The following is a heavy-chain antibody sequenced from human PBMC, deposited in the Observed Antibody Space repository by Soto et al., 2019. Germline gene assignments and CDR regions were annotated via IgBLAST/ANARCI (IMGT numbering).Heavy chain of an antibody. D-gene: IGHD3-10*01. CDR2: IYSGSST. CDR1: GFTVSSNY. CDR3: ARGPYGSGSYSLDY. Sequence: GGSLRLSCAVSGFTVSSNYMSWVRQAPGKGLEWVSVIYSGSSTYYADSVKGRFTVSRDNSKNTLYLQMTSLRAEDTAVYYRARGPYGSGSYSLDYWGQGTLVTVSS. V-gene: IGHV3-66*01. J-gene: IGHJ4*02.